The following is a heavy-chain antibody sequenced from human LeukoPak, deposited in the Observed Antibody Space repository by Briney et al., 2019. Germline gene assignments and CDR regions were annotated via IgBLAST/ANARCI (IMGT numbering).Heavy chain of an antibody. CDR3: ARDRIDYGDYVYYFDY. J-gene: IGHJ4*02. D-gene: IGHD4-17*01. Sequence: ASVKVSCKASGGTFSSYAISWVRQAPGQGLEWMGWISAYNGNTNYAQKLQGRVTMTTDTSTSTAYMELRSLRSDDTAVYYCARDRIDYGDYVYYFDYWGQGTLVTVSS. CDR1: GGTFSSYA. V-gene: IGHV1-18*01. CDR2: ISAYNGNT.